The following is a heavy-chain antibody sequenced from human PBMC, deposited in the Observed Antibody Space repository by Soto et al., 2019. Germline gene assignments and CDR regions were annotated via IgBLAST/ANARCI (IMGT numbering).Heavy chain of an antibody. V-gene: IGHV4-59*01. CDR2: IYYSGST. J-gene: IGHJ1*01. Sequence: KVLEWIGYIYYSGSTNYNPSLKSRVTISVDTSKNQFSLKMSSVTAADTAVYYCVRVYYSSGSCYSGLEFWGQGTLVIVIS. D-gene: IGHD2-15*01. CDR3: VRVYYSSGSCYSGLEF.